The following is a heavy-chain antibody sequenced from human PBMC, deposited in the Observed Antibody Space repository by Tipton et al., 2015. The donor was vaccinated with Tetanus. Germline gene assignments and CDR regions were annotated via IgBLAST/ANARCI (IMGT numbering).Heavy chain of an antibody. CDR2: ISDKGGSF. CDR1: GFSFSSYA. D-gene: IGHD2-15*01. Sequence: GSLRLSCAASGFSFSSYAMSWVRQAPGKGLEWISTISDKGGSFYFSDSVEGRFTISRDNSRNTLDLEMNSLRAEDTGVYYCAKVGSSTVVVSATEKYFDSWGQGSQVTVSS. V-gene: IGHV3-23*01. CDR3: AKVGSSTVVVSATEKYFDS. J-gene: IGHJ4*02.